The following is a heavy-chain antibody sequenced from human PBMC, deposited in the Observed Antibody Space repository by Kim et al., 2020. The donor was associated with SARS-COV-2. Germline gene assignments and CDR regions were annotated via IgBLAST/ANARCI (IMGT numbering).Heavy chain of an antibody. CDR3: ARGFYYYDSSGYYPRYYFDY. D-gene: IGHD3-22*01. CDR1: GGTFSSYA. CDR2: IIPIFGTA. J-gene: IGHJ4*02. V-gene: IGHV1-69*13. Sequence: SVKVSCKASGGTFSSYAISWVRQAPGQGLEWMGGIIPIFGTANYAQKFQSRVTITADESTSTAYMELSSLRSEDTAVYYCARGFYYYDSSGYYPRYYFDYWGQGTLVTVSS.